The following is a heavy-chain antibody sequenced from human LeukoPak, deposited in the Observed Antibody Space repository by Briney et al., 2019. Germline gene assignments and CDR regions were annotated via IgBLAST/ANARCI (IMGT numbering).Heavy chain of an antibody. V-gene: IGHV3-23*01. J-gene: IGHJ6*03. CDR3: AKGLKGYCSSTSCQGYYYYMDV. D-gene: IGHD2-2*01. Sequence: GGSLRPSCAASGFTFSSYAMSWVRQAPGKGLEWVSAISGSGGSTYYADSVKGRFTISRDNSKNTLYLQMNSLRAEDTAVYYCAKGLKGYCSSTSCQGYYYYMDVWGKGTTVTASS. CDR1: GFTFSSYA. CDR2: ISGSGGST.